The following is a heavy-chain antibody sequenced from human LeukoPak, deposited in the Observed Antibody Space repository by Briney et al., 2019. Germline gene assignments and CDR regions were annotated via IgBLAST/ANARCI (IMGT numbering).Heavy chain of an antibody. CDR3: ARYHQGFDDY. V-gene: IGHV4-39*07. J-gene: IGHJ4*02. D-gene: IGHD3-9*01. CDR1: GGSISSSSYY. Sequence: TSETLSLTCTVSGGSISSSSYYWGWIRQPPGKGLEWIGSIYYSGSTYSNPSLKSRVTISVDTSMNQFSLKLSSVTAADTAVYYCARYHQGFDDYWGQGTLVTVSS. CDR2: IYYSGST.